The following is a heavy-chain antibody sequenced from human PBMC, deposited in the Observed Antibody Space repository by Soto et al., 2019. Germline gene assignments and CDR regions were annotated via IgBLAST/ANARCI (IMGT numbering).Heavy chain of an antibody. J-gene: IGHJ3*02. CDR3: AKDLTAARRKATGAFDI. V-gene: IGHV3-30*18. D-gene: IGHD6-6*01. Sequence: GGSLRLSCAASGFTFSNYGMHWVRQAPGKGLEWVAVISYDGSNKYYADSVKGRFTISRDNSKNTLYLQMNSLRAEDTAVYYCAKDLTAARRKATGAFDIWGQGPMVTVSS. CDR2: ISYDGSNK. CDR1: GFTFSNYG.